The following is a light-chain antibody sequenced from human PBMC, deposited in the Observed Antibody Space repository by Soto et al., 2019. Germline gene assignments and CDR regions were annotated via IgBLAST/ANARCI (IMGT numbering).Light chain of an antibody. CDR2: DAS. J-gene: IGKJ4*01. V-gene: IGKV3-15*01. Sequence: ETMMTQSPDTLSVSLGERATLSCRASQSLRSSLAWYQQKPGQAPRLLIYDASTRATGIPARFSGSGSGTDFTLTISSLQLEDFANYYGQQSYTTPPLTFGGGTKVDIK. CDR3: QQSYTTPPLT. CDR1: QSLRSS.